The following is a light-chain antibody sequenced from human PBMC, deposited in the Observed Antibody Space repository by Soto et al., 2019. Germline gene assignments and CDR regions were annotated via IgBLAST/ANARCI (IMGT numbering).Light chain of an antibody. CDR2: GAS. Sequence: EIVLTPSPGTLSLSPGERATLSCRATQSVSSTHLAWYQQKPGQAPTLLTYGASRRAAGIPDRFSGSGSGTDFTLTISRLQPEDFAVYYCQYYGTSPRTFGEGTKVEIK. J-gene: IGKJ1*01. CDR3: QYYGTSPRT. CDR1: QSVSSTH. V-gene: IGKV3-20*01.